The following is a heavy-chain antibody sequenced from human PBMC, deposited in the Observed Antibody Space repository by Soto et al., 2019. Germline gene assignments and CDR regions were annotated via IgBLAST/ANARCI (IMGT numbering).Heavy chain of an antibody. V-gene: IGHV1-69*13. CDR3: ARGRITMIVGDFGY. CDR2: IIPIFGTA. CDR1: GGTFSSYS. J-gene: IGHJ4*02. D-gene: IGHD3-22*01. Sequence: SVKVSSKACGGTFSSYSLSSVQQAPGQGLEWMGGIIPIFGTANYAQKFQGRVTITADESTSTAYMELSSLRSEDTAVYYCARGRITMIVGDFGYWGQGTLVTVSS.